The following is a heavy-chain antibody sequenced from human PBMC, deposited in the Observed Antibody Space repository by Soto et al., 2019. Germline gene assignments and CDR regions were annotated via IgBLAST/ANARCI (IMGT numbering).Heavy chain of an antibody. J-gene: IGHJ5*02. CDR1: RGTFSSYA. V-gene: IGHV1-69*06. Sequence: QVQLMQSGAEVKKPGSSVKVSCKASRGTFSSYAISWVRQAPGQGLEWMGGIIPIFGTANYAQKFQGRVTITADKSTSTAYMELSSLRSEDTAVYYCARGHRRNLLVTYSWFDPWGQGTLVTVSS. CDR2: IIPIFGTA. CDR3: ARGHRRNLLVTYSWFDP. D-gene: IGHD3-9*01.